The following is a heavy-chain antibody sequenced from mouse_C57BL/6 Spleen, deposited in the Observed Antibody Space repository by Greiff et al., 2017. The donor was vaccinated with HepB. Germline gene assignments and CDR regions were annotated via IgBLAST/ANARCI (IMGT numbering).Heavy chain of an antibody. V-gene: IGHV1-39*01. CDR1: GYSFTDYN. D-gene: IGHD1-1*01. CDR3: ARSPITTVVATDWYFDV. J-gene: IGHJ1*03. CDR2: INPNYGTT. Sequence: EVQLQQSGPELVKPGASVKISCKASGYSFTDYNMNWVKQSNGKSLEWIGVINPNYGTTSYNQKFKGKATLTVDQSSSTACMQLNSLTSEDSAVYYCARSPITTVVATDWYFDVWGTGTTVTVSS.